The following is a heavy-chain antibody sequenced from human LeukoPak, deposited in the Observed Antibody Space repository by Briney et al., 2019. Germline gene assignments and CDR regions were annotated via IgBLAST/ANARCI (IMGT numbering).Heavy chain of an antibody. D-gene: IGHD1-26*01. V-gene: IGHV3-53*01. J-gene: IGHJ3*02. CDR2: IYSAGAT. CDR1: GFTRSDNY. CDR3: ARIEWERLGRAFDI. Sequence: GSLRLSWAASGFTRSDNYMTWVRQAPGKGLEWVSSIYSAGATHYAESVKGRFTISRDNSKNTLYLQMNSLRAEDMAVYYCARIEWERLGRAFDIWGQGTMVTVSS.